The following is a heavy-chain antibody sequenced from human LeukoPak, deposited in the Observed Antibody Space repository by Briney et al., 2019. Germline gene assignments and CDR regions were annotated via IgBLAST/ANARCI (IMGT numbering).Heavy chain of an antibody. CDR2: INPNSGGT. V-gene: IGHV1-2*02. D-gene: IGHD2-21*02. J-gene: IGHJ5*02. CDR1: GYTFTGYY. Sequence: ASVKVSCKASGYTFTGYYMHWVRQAPGQGLEWMGWINPNSGGTNYAQKFQGRVTMTRDTSISTAYMELSRLRSDDTAVYYCARDRAYCGGDCSNNWLDPWGQGTLVTVSS. CDR3: ARDRAYCGGDCSNNWLDP.